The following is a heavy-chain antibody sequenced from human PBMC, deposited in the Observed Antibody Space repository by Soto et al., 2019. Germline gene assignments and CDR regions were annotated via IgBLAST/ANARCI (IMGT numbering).Heavy chain of an antibody. V-gene: IGHV1-2*02. D-gene: IGHD2-21*02. CDR3: AKDFSRDSFSQKPSCGGDCYTLDS. Sequence: GASVKVSCKASGYTFTGHYIHWVRQAPEQGPEWMGEIGPESGATRYAQRFQGRVTMTRDMSITTVYMELNSLRADDAALYYCAKDFSRDSFSQKPSCGGDCYTLDSWGQGTQVTVSS. CDR1: GYTFTGHY. CDR2: IGPESGAT. J-gene: IGHJ4*02.